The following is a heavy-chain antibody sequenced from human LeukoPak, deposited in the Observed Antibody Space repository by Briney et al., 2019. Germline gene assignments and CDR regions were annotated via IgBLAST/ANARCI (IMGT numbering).Heavy chain of an antibody. J-gene: IGHJ5*02. Sequence: SETLSLTCTVSGVSIRSDYWSWIRLPPGKGLEWIGYIYYSGSSNYNPSLKSRVTMSVGTSKNQFSLKLTSVTAADTAVYYCARRLRQNLFDPWGQGTLVTVSS. D-gene: IGHD4-17*01. CDR1: GVSIRSDY. CDR3: ARRLRQNLFDP. CDR2: IYYSGSS. V-gene: IGHV4-59*08.